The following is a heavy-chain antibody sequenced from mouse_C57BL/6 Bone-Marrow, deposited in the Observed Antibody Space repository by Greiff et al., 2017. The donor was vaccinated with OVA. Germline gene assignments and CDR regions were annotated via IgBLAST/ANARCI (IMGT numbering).Heavy chain of an antibody. J-gene: IGHJ4*01. CDR3: ARVFVPYGNYDAMDY. Sequence: EVMLVESGGGLVQPGGSLSLSCAASGFTFTDYYMSWVRQPPGKALEWLGFIRNKANGYTTEYSASVKGRFTISRDNSQSILYLQMNALRAEDSATYYCARVFVPYGNYDAMDYWGQGTSGTVSS. CDR2: IRNKANGYTT. D-gene: IGHD2-1*01. V-gene: IGHV7-3*01. CDR1: GFTFTDYY.